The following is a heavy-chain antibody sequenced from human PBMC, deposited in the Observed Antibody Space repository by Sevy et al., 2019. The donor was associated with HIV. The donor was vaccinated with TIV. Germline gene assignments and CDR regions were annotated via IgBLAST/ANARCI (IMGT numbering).Heavy chain of an antibody. CDR3: AKVPPHVPATAIS. CDR1: GFTFSSYA. V-gene: IGHV3-23*01. Sequence: GGSLRLSCAASGFTFSSYAMSWVRQAPGKGLEWVSAISGRGGSTYYEDSVKGRFTISRDTSKNTLYLQMNSLRAEDTAVYYCAKVPPHVPATAISWGQGTLVTVSS. J-gene: IGHJ4*02. CDR2: ISGRGGST. D-gene: IGHD2-2*01.